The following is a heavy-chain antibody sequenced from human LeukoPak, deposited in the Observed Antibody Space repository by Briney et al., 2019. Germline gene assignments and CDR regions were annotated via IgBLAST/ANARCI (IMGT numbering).Heavy chain of an antibody. J-gene: IGHJ4*02. CDR1: GFTVSNNF. CDR2: ISSSNNYI. CDR3: ARRSPNYYFDY. Sequence: GGSLRLSCAASGFTVSNNFMSWVRQTPGKGLEWVSSISSSNNYIYYADSVKGRFTISRDNAKNSLYLQMNSLRAEDTAVYYCARRSPNYYFDYWGQGTPVTVSS. V-gene: IGHV3-21*01.